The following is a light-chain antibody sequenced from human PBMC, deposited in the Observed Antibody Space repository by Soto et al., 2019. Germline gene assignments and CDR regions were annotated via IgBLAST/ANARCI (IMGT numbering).Light chain of an antibody. Sequence: EIVLTQSPATLSLSPGERATLSCRASQSVSSYLAWYQQKPGQAPRLLIYDASNRATGIPARFSGSGSGTDFTLPISSLEPEDFAAYYCQQRSNWPPETFGQGTKLEIK. J-gene: IGKJ2*01. V-gene: IGKV3-11*01. CDR3: QQRSNWPPET. CDR2: DAS. CDR1: QSVSSY.